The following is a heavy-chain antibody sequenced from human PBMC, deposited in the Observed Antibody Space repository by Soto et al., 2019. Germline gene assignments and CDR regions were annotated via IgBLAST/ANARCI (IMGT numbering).Heavy chain of an antibody. V-gene: IGHV1-46*01. CDR2: INPSGGST. Sequence: CKASGYTFASKYRHWVRQAPGQGLEWMGIINPSGGSTSYAQKFQGRVTMTRDTSTSTVYMELSSLRSEDTAVYYCARDQWLAVDYWGQGTLVTVSS. D-gene: IGHD6-19*01. J-gene: IGHJ4*02. CDR3: ARDQWLAVDY. CDR1: GYTFASKY.